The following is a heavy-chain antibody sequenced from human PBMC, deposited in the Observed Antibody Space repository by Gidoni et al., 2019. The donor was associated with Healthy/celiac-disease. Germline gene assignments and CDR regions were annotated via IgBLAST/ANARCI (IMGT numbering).Heavy chain of an antibody. CDR1: GFTFSSYG. CDR2: ISYDGSNK. J-gene: IGHJ6*02. D-gene: IGHD1-1*01. Sequence: QVQLVESGGGVVQPGRSLRLSWAASGFTFSSYGMHWVRQAPGKGLEWVAVISYDGSNKYYADSVKGRFTISRDNSKNTLYLQMNSLRAEDTAVYYCAKALTGTTGYYYYGMDVWGQGTTVTVSS. V-gene: IGHV3-30*18. CDR3: AKALTGTTGYYYYGMDV.